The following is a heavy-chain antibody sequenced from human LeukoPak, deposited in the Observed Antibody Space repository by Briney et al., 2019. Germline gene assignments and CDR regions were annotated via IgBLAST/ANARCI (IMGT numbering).Heavy chain of an antibody. CDR2: ISAYNGNT. CDR3: ARDWRSFGSGNYGLDYFDY. Sequence: GASVKVSCKASGYTFTSYGISWVRQAPGQGLEWMGWISAYNGNTNYAQKLQGRVTMTTDTSTSTAYMELRSLRSDDTAVYYCARDWRSFGSGNYGLDYFDYWGQGTLVTVSS. V-gene: IGHV1-18*01. CDR1: GYTFTSYG. J-gene: IGHJ4*02. D-gene: IGHD3-10*01.